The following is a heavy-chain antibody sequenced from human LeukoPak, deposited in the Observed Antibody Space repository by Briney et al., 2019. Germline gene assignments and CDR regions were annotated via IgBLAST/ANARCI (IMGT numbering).Heavy chain of an antibody. Sequence: GASVKVSCKASGYTFTSYYMHWVRQAPGQGLEWMGIINPSGGSTSYAQKFQGRVTMTRDMSTSTVYMELSSLRSEDTAVYYCASIAAAGRRRNYYYYMDVWGKGTTVTVSS. CDR3: ASIAAAGRRRNYYYYMDV. V-gene: IGHV1-46*01. D-gene: IGHD6-13*01. J-gene: IGHJ6*03. CDR1: GYTFTSYY. CDR2: INPSGGST.